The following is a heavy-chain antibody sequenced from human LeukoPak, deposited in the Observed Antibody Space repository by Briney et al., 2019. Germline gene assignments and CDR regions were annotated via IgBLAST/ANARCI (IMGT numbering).Heavy chain of an antibody. Sequence: GGSLRLSCAASGFTFSSYWMNWVRQAPGKGLQWVANINPDGSEKYYVDSVKGRFTISRDNAKNSLYLQMNSLRAEDTAVYYCARTYAYDATGDRGHWGQGTLVTVSS. V-gene: IGHV3-7*01. CDR1: GFTFSSYW. J-gene: IGHJ4*02. CDR3: ARTYAYDATGDRGH. CDR2: INPDGSEK. D-gene: IGHD3-16*01.